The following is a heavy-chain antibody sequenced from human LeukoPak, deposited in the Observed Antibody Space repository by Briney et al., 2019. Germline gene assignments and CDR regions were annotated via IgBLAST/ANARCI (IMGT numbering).Heavy chain of an antibody. D-gene: IGHD6-13*01. J-gene: IGHJ4*02. CDR1: GYTFTGYY. V-gene: IGHV1-2*02. CDR3: ASSDSSWPPDFDY. CDR2: INPNSGGT. Sequence: ASVKVSCKASGYTFTGYYMHWVRQAPGQGLEWMGWINPNSGGTNYAQKFQGRVTMTRDTSISTAYMELSRLRSDDTAVYYCASSDSSWPPDFDYWGQGTLVTVSS.